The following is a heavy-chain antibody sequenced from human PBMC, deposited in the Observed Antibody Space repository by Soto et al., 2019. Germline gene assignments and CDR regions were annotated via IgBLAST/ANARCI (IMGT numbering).Heavy chain of an antibody. Sequence: GESLKISCKGSGYTFSNFWIGWVRQLHGKGLEWLGIIYPGDHETRYSPSFHGKVTISADRSINTAYLQWNSLEASDTAFYFCARSPRSSPYFDYWGQGALVTVSS. CDR2: IYPGDHET. CDR1: GYTFSNFW. CDR3: ARSPRSSPYFDY. D-gene: IGHD6-13*01. V-gene: IGHV5-51*01. J-gene: IGHJ4*02.